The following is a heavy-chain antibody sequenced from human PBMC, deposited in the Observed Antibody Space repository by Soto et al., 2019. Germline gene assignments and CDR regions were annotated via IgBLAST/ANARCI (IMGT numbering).Heavy chain of an antibody. V-gene: IGHV4-34*01. CDR2: INHSGST. J-gene: IGHJ6*04. D-gene: IGHD5-12*01. CDR3: ARGGGYSGYDNLGYYYYYGMDV. CDR1: GGSFSGYY. Sequence: SSETLSLTCAVYGGSFSGYYWSWIRQPPGKGLKWIGEINHSGSTNYNPSLKSRVTISVDTSKNQFSLKLSSVTAADTAVYYCARGGGYSGYDNLGYYYYYGMDVWGKGTTVTVSS.